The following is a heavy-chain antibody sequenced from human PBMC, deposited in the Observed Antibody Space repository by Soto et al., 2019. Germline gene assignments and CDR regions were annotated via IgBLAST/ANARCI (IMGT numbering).Heavy chain of an antibody. CDR1: GDSVIGDAYY. CDR3: AKGFSSGLYVDS. D-gene: IGHD6-19*01. J-gene: IGHJ4*02. Sequence: TSETLSLTCSVSGDSVIGDAYYWAWIRQPPGKTLEWVGMTLSSGGTSRNPSLRSRLSMSVDTARNQFSMRLTSVTAADTGVYFCAKGFSSGLYVDSWGRGNQVTVSS. CDR2: TLSSGGT. V-gene: IGHV4-61*08.